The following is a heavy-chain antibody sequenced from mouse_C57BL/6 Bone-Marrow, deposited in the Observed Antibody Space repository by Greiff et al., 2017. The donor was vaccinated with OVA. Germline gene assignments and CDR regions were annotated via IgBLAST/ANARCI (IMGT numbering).Heavy chain of an antibody. CDR1: GYTFTDYN. V-gene: IGHV1-18*01. D-gene: IGHD2-3*01. Sequence: EVQLQQSGPELVKPGASVKIPCKASGYTFTDYNMGWVKQSHGKSLEWIGDINPNNGGTIYNQKFKGKATLTVDKSSSTAYMELRSLTSEDTAVYYCARTPYDGYYVWFAYWGQGTLVTVSA. CDR2: INPNNGGT. CDR3: ARTPYDGYYVWFAY. J-gene: IGHJ3*01.